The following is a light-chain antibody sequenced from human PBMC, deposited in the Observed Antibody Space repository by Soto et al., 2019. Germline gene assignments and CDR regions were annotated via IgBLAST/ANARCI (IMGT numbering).Light chain of an antibody. Sequence: QSVLTKPPSVSGAPGQRVTISCTGSSSNIGAGYDVHWYQQLPGTAPKLLIYGNSNRPSGVPDRFSGSKSGTSASLAITGLQAEDEADYYCQSYESSLSGSRVFGTGTKVTVL. CDR1: SSNIGAGYD. J-gene: IGLJ1*01. CDR3: QSYESSLSGSRV. CDR2: GNS. V-gene: IGLV1-40*01.